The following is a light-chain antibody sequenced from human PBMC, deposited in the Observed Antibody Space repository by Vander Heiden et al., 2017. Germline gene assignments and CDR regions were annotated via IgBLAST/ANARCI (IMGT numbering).Light chain of an antibody. CDR2: EVS. V-gene: IGLV2-14*01. CDR1: SSDVGGYNY. Sequence: QSALTQPASVSGSPGQSITISCTGTSSDVGGYNYVSWYQQHPGKAPKLMIYEVSNRPSGVSNRFSGSKSGNTASLTISGLQAEDEDDYYGSSYTSSSTLVFGGGTKLTVL. J-gene: IGLJ2*01. CDR3: SSYTSSSTLV.